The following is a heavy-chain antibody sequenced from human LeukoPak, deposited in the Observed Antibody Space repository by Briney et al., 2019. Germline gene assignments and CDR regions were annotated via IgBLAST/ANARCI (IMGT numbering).Heavy chain of an antibody. Sequence: WASVKVSCTASGYTFNTYGISWVRQAPGQGLEWMGWISTYNGDTSYVQNLQGRVTMTTDTSTSTAYMELMSLRSDDTAVYYCLRDAQRPRLTPDYWGREPWSPSPQ. J-gene: IGHJ4*02. D-gene: IGHD6-25*01. CDR2: ISTYNGDT. CDR3: LRDAQRPRLTPDY. V-gene: IGHV1-18*01. CDR1: GYTFNTYG.